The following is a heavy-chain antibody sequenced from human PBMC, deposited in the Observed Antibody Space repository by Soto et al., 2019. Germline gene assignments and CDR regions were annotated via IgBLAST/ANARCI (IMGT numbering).Heavy chain of an antibody. CDR1: GGTFSSYA. CDR3: ERFQRDILTGSRSGFDY. J-gene: IGHJ4*02. D-gene: IGHD3-9*01. CDR2: IIPIFGTA. V-gene: IGHV1-69*06. Sequence: ASVNVSFKASGGTFSSYAISWVRQAPGQGLELMGGIIPIFGTANYAQKFQGRVTITADKSTSTAYMELSSLRSEDTAVYYCERFQRDILTGSRSGFDYLGQGTLVTDS.